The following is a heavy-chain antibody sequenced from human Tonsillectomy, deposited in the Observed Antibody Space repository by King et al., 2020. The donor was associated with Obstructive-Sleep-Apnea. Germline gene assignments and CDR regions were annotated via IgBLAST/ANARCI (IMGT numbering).Heavy chain of an antibody. Sequence: VQLVESGGGLVQPGGSLRLSCAASGFTFSSYNMNWVRQAPGKGLEWVSYVSSGSSYIYYADSVKGRFTISRANAKNSLYLQMNSLRAEDTAVYYCARERGSYSYGYYFDYWGQGTLVTVSS. D-gene: IGHD5-18*01. V-gene: IGHV3-48*01. CDR1: GFTFSSYN. CDR2: VSSGSSYI. J-gene: IGHJ4*02. CDR3: ARERGSYSYGYYFDY.